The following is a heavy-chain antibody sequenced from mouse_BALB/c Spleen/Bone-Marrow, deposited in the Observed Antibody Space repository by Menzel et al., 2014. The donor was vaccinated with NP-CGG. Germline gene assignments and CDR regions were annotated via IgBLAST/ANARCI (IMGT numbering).Heavy chain of an antibody. Sequence: EVQGVESGGGLVQPGGSRKLSCAASGFTFSSFGMHWVRQAPEKGLDWVAYISSGSFTIYYADTVKGRFTISRDNPKNPLFLQMTGLRSEDTAMYYCARGYYDYDGGYYYAMDYWGQGTSVTVSS. CDR3: ARGYYDYDGGYYYAMDY. CDR1: GFTFSSFG. CDR2: ISSGSFTI. J-gene: IGHJ4*01. V-gene: IGHV5-17*02. D-gene: IGHD2-4*01.